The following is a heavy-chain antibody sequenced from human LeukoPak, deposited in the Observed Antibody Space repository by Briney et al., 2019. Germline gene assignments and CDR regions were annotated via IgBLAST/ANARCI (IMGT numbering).Heavy chain of an antibody. CDR2: ISYDGSNK. Sequence: PGGSLRLSCAASGFTFSNYWMTWVRQAPGKGLEGVAVISYDGSNKYYADSVKGRFTISRVNSKNTLYLQMNSLRAEDTAVYYCARGARPFYGSGSYYNEVTKGSNYYYYYYMDVWGKGATVTISS. D-gene: IGHD3-10*01. V-gene: IGHV3-30*03. CDR3: ARGARPFYGSGSYYNEVTKGSNYYYYYYMDV. J-gene: IGHJ6*03. CDR1: GFTFSNYW.